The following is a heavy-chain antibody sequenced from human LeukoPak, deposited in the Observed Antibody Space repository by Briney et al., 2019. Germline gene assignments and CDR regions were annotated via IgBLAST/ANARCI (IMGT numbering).Heavy chain of an antibody. CDR1: SGSISSYY. CDR2: IYYSGST. V-gene: IGHV4-59*08. J-gene: IGHJ6*03. D-gene: IGHD6-6*01. Sequence: PSGTLSLTCTVSSGSISSYYWSWIRQPPGKGLEWIGYIYYSGSTNYNPSLKSRVTISVDTSKNQFSLKLSSVTAADTAVYYCARVIAARPSYYYYYYMDVWGKGTTVIVSS. CDR3: ARVIAARPSYYYYYYMDV.